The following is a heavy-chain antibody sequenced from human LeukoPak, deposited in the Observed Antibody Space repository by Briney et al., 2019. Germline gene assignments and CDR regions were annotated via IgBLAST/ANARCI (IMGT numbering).Heavy chain of an antibody. D-gene: IGHD4-11*01. V-gene: IGHV3-74*01. CDR3: ARARTRSTRLEETLQYNNRDAFDI. CDR2: INTDGSST. Sequence: GGSLRLSCAASGFTFSSYWMHWVRQAPGKGLVWVSRINTDGSSTSYADSVKGRFAISRDNAKNTLYLQMNSLRAEDTAVYYCARARTRSTRLEETLQYNNRDAFDIWGQGTMVTVSS. CDR1: GFTFSSYW. J-gene: IGHJ3*02.